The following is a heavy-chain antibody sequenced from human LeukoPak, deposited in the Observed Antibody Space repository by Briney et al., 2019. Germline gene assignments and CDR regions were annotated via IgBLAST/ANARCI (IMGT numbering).Heavy chain of an antibody. CDR1: GGSFSGYY. V-gene: IGHV4-34*01. J-gene: IGHJ6*03. Sequence: SETLSLTCAVYGGSFSGYYWSWIRQPPGKGLEWIGEINHSGSTNYNPSLKSRVTISVDTSKNQFSLKLSSVTAADTAVYYCARHRRIVVEPAARSYYYYMDVWGKGTAVTVSS. CDR3: ARHRRIVVEPAARSYYYYMDV. D-gene: IGHD2-2*01. CDR2: INHSGST.